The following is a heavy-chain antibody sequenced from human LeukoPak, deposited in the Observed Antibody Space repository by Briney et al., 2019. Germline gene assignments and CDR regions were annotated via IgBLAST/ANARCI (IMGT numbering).Heavy chain of an antibody. CDR2: ISSSSSYI. Sequence: PGGSLRLSCAASGFTFSSYSMNWVRQAPGKGLEWVSSISSSSSYIYYADSVKGRFTISRDNAKNSLYLQMNSLRAEDTAVYYCARDFTRYSGYDYLYYWGQGTLVTVSS. V-gene: IGHV3-21*01. CDR1: GFTFSSYS. D-gene: IGHD5-12*01. CDR3: ARDFTRYSGYDYLYY. J-gene: IGHJ4*02.